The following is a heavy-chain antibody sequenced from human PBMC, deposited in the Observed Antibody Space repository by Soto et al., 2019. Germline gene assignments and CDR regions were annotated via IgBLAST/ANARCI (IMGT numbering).Heavy chain of an antibody. CDR3: ASRGSGSDYDY. D-gene: IGHD1-26*01. CDR2: ISGSGGST. CDR1: GFTFSSYA. Sequence: EVQLLESGGGLVQPGGSLRLSCAASGFTFSSYAMRWVRQAPVKGLEWVSAISGSGGSTYYADSVKGRCTISRDNSKNTLYLQISSLMAEETAVYYCASRGSGSDYDYWGQGTLVTVSS. J-gene: IGHJ4*02. V-gene: IGHV3-23*01.